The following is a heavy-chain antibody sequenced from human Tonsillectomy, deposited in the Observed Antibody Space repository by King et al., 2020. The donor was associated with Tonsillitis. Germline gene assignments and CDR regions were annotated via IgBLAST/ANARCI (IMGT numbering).Heavy chain of an antibody. CDR2: ISSSSSTI. V-gene: IGHV3-48*01. D-gene: IGHD3-10*01. Sequence: VQLVESGGGLVQPGGSLRLSCAASGFTFSSYSMNWVRQAPGKGLEWVSYISSSSSTIYYADSVKGRFTISRDNAKNSLYLQMNSLRAEDTAVYYCARDVFMVRGVMSYWGQGTLVTVSS. CDR1: GFTFSSYS. CDR3: ARDVFMVRGVMSY. J-gene: IGHJ4*02.